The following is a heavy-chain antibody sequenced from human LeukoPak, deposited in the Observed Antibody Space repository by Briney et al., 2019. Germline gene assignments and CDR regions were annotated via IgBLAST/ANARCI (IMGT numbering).Heavy chain of an antibody. J-gene: IGHJ6*02. CDR2: IYDSGST. D-gene: IGHD3-10*01. Sequence: SETLSLTCTVSGGSVSSDSYYWRWIRQPPEKGLEWIGYIYDSGSTDYNPSLKSRVTISVDTSKNQFSLRLSSVTAADTAVYYCARDFSLVRGTHYYVMDVWGQGTTVTVSS. V-gene: IGHV4-61*01. CDR3: ARDFSLVRGTHYYVMDV. CDR1: GGSVSSDSYY.